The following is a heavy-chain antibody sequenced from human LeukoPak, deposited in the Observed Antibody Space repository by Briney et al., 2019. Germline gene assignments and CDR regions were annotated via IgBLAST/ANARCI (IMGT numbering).Heavy chain of an antibody. Sequence: PSETLSLTCTISGGSISGNYWSWFRQPPEKGLEWIGYCHYSGNTNYNPSLKSRATISVDMSKNQFSLTLNSVTAADTAVYYCARSASSTSRSAFDIWGQGTRVTASS. CDR2: CHYSGNT. CDR3: ARSASSTSRSAFDI. V-gene: IGHV4-59*13. J-gene: IGHJ3*02. CDR1: GGSISGNY.